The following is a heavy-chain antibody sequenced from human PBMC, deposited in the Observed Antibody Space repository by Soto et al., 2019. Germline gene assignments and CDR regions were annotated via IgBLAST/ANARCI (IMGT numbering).Heavy chain of an antibody. V-gene: IGHV4-39*01. D-gene: IGHD3-9*01. CDR3: ARRTWDDILTGYYST. CDR1: GGSISSSSYY. J-gene: IGHJ5*02. Sequence: PSETLSLTCTVSGGSISSSSYYWGWIRQPPGKGLEWIGSIYYSGSTYYNPSLKSRVTISVDTSKNQFSLKLSSVTAADTAVYYCARRTWDDILTGYYSTWGQGTLVTVSS. CDR2: IYYSGST.